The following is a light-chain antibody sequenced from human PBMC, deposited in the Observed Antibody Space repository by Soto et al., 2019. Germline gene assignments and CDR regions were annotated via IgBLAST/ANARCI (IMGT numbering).Light chain of an antibody. Sequence: DIQMTQSPSSLSASVGDRVTITCRASQSISNYLNWYQQKPGKAPKLLIYAASSLQSGVPSRFSGSGSGTDFTLTISILQLEYFATYYCQQSYSTAWTFGQGTKVEIK. CDR1: QSISNY. CDR3: QQSYSTAWT. J-gene: IGKJ1*01. CDR2: AAS. V-gene: IGKV1-39*01.